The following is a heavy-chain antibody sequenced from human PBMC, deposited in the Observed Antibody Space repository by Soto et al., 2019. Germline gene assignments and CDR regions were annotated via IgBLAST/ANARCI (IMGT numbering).Heavy chain of an antibody. J-gene: IGHJ5*02. V-gene: IGHV4-31*03. Sequence: SETLSLTCTVSGGSISSSSYYWGWIRQPPGKGLEWIGYIYYSGSTYYNPSLKSRVTISVDTSKNQFSLKLSSVTAADTAVYYCARASERYCSSTSCSINWFDPWGQGTLVTVSS. D-gene: IGHD2-2*01. CDR1: GGSISSSSYY. CDR3: ARASERYCSSTSCSINWFDP. CDR2: IYYSGST.